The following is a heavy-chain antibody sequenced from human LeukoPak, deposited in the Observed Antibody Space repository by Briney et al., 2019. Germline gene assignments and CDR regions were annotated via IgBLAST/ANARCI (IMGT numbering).Heavy chain of an antibody. CDR2: INHSGST. V-gene: IGHV4-34*01. CDR1: GESFRGYY. CDR3: ARWDYYDSSGYAHFDY. D-gene: IGHD3-22*01. J-gene: IGHJ4*02. Sequence: SETLSLTCAVYGESFRGYYWSWIRQPPGKGLEWIGQINHSGSTNYNPSLKSRVTISVDTSKNQFSLKLSSVTAADTAVYYCARWDYYDSSGYAHFDYWGQGTLVTVSS.